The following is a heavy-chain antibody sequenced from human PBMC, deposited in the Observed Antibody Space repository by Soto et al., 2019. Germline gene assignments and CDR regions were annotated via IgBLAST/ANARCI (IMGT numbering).Heavy chain of an antibody. Sequence: GGSLRLSCAASGFTFSDYYMTWIRQAPGKGLKWVSFISGSRNYTDYADSVKGRFTISRDNSKNTLYLQMNSLRAEDTAVYYCARCRDGYNFSAFDIWGQGTMVTVSS. D-gene: IGHD5-12*01. J-gene: IGHJ3*02. CDR2: ISGSRNYT. CDR3: ARCRDGYNFSAFDI. CDR1: GFTFSDYY. V-gene: IGHV3-11*06.